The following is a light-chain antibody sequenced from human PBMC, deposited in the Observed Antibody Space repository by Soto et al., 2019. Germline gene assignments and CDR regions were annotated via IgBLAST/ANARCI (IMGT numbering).Light chain of an antibody. CDR1: SSNIGAGYD. CDR3: QSYDSSLSLYV. J-gene: IGLJ1*01. Sequence: QLVLTQPPSVSGAPGQRVTISCTGSSSNIGAGYDVHWYQQLPGTAPKLLIYANNNRPSGVPDRFSASKSGTSASLAITGLQAEDEADYYCQSYDSSLSLYVFGTGTKLTVL. CDR2: ANN. V-gene: IGLV1-40*01.